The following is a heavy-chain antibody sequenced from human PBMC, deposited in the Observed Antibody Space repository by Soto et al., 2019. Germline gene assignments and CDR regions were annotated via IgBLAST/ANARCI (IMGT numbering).Heavy chain of an antibody. CDR2: INHSGGT. V-gene: IGHV4-34*01. CDR1: GGSFSGYY. Sequence: KPSETLSLTCAGYGGSFSGYYWSWIRQPPGKGLEWIGEINHSGGTNYNPSLKSRVTISVDTSKNQFSLKLSSVTAADTAVYYCARGGVTMILRDYYYGMDVWGQGTTVTVSS. J-gene: IGHJ6*02. D-gene: IGHD3-22*01. CDR3: ARGGVTMILRDYYYGMDV.